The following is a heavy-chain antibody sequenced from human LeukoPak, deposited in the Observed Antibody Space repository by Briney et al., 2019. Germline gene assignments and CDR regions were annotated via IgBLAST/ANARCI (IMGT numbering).Heavy chain of an antibody. CDR1: GFTFSIFG. D-gene: IGHD3-10*01. Sequence: GGSLRLSCAACGFTFSIFGMLWARHAPGEGLEWVAVISYDGSNEYYADSVKGRFTISRDNSKNTLYLQMSSLRAEDTAVYYCVRPIDNGSGSYYFDYWGQGTLVTVTS. J-gene: IGHJ4*02. CDR3: VRPIDNGSGSYYFDY. CDR2: ISYDGSNE. V-gene: IGHV3-30*19.